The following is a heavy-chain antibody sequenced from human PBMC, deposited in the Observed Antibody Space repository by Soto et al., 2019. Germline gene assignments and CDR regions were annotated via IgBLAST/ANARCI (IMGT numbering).Heavy chain of an antibody. CDR3: ARREGATKAFDV. J-gene: IGHJ3*01. Sequence: QVQLVQSGPEVKKPGSSVRVSCKASGGTSSSSAISWVRQAPGQGLEWMGGTMPIFGTAKYAQKFQGRVTITADDSTRRSYLDLSSLRSDDTAVYYCARREGATKAFDVWGQGTMVTVSS. CDR1: GGTSSSSA. CDR2: TMPIFGTA. V-gene: IGHV1-69*12. D-gene: IGHD1-26*01.